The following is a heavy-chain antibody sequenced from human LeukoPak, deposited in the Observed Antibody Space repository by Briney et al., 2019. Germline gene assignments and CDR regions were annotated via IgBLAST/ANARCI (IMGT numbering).Heavy chain of an antibody. CDR3: ARGNYEMATRGDYFDY. CDR1: GYTFTGYY. J-gene: IGHJ4*02. D-gene: IGHD5-24*01. Sequence: GAPVKVSCKASGYTFTGYYMHWVRQAPGQGLEWMGWINPNSGGTNYAQKFQGRVTMTRDTSISTAYMELSRLRSDDTAVYYCARGNYEMATRGDYFDYWGQGTLVTVSS. V-gene: IGHV1-2*02. CDR2: INPNSGGT.